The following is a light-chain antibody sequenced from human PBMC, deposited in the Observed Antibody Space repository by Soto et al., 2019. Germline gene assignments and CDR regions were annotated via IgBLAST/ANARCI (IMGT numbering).Light chain of an antibody. CDR3: QQYGRPPRAT. Sequence: EIVLPQSRGTLSLCTGEKATIAWRAGQSVRNNYLAWYQPRPGQAPRLLIYAASSRATGIPDGFSGSGSGTDFTLTISKVEPEDFALYYWQQYGRPPRATFGQGTRLE. V-gene: IGKV3-20*01. J-gene: IGKJ5*01. CDR1: QSVRNNY. CDR2: AAS.